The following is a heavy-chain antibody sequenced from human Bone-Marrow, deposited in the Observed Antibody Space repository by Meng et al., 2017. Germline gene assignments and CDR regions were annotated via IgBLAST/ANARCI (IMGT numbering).Heavy chain of an antibody. Sequence: GESLKISCAASGFTFSNAWMSWVRQAPGKGLEWVGRIKSKTDGGTTDYAAPVKGRFTISRDDSKNTLYLQMNSLKTEDTAVYYCTTDPSLEGAFYWGQGTLVTVSS. CDR3: TTDPSLEGAFY. CDR1: GFTFSNAW. CDR2: IKSKTDGGTT. J-gene: IGHJ4*02. V-gene: IGHV3-15*01. D-gene: IGHD3-3*01.